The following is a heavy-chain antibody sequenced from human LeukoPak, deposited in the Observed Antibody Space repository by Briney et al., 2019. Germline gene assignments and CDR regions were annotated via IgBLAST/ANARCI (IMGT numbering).Heavy chain of an antibody. Sequence: ASVKVSCKASGYTFTSYYMHWVRQAPGQGLEWMGIINPSGGSTSYAQKLQGRVTMTRDTSTSTVYMELSSLRSEDTAVYYCARDRYDYDSSGYSTHYMDVWGKGTTVTVSS. D-gene: IGHD3-22*01. CDR3: ARDRYDYDSSGYSTHYMDV. V-gene: IGHV1-46*01. CDR2: INPSGGST. CDR1: GYTFTSYY. J-gene: IGHJ6*03.